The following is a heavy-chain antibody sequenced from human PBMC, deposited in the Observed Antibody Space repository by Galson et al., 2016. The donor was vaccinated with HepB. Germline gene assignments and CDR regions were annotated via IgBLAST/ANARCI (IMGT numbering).Heavy chain of an antibody. CDR3: SKVPSRNYGSGAGYGMDV. CDR2: ISGSGGNT. CDR1: GFTFSNYA. D-gene: IGHD3-10*01. J-gene: IGHJ6*02. V-gene: IGHV3-23*01. Sequence: SQRLSCAASGFTFSNYAMTWVRRAPGKGLEWVSGISGSGGNTYYADSVKGRFTISRDNSKNTLFLQIISLRAEDTAVYYCSKVPSRNYGSGAGYGMDVWGQGTTVTVSS.